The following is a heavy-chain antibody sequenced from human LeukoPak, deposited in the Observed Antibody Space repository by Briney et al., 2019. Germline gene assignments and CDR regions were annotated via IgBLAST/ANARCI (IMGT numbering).Heavy chain of an antibody. Sequence: SETLSLTCTVSGDSISNYYWNWIRQSPGKGLQWIGYIYYSGTTNYNPSLKTRVTISVDTSKNQFSLKLSSVNAADTAVYYCARESTAGWFDPWGQGTLVTVSS. CDR2: IYYSGTT. CDR1: GDSISNYY. V-gene: IGHV4-59*01. J-gene: IGHJ5*02. CDR3: ARESTAGWFDP.